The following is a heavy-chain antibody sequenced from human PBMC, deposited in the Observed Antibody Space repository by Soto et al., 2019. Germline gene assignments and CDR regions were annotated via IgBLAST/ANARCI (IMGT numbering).Heavy chain of an antibody. CDR2: IRSKVPYAT. CDR3: IRRLEYSNIWYVDY. J-gene: IGHJ4*02. D-gene: IGHD4-4*01. V-gene: IGHV3-73*01. CDR1: VFTFSAAT. Sequence: VGSLRLSCAASVFTFSAATLHWVRHSPGKCLEWIGRIRSKVPYATVDAASVQGRFTISRDDSKNTAYLLMSSLKVEDTAVYYCIRRLEYSNIWYVDYWGQGTPVSVSS.